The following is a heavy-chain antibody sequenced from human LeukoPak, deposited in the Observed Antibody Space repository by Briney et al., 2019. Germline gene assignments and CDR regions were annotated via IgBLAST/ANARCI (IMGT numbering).Heavy chain of an antibody. J-gene: IGHJ5*02. CDR1: GGSISSSSYY. CDR3: ARYPYPYDFWSGLGPQNWFDP. CDR2: IYYSGST. V-gene: IGHV4-39*07. D-gene: IGHD3-3*01. Sequence: SETLSLTCTVSGGSISSSSYYWGWIRQPPGKGLEWIGSIYYSGSTYYNPSLKSRVTISVDTSKNQFSLKLSSVTAADTAVYYCARYPYPYDFWSGLGPQNWFDPWGQGTLVTVSS.